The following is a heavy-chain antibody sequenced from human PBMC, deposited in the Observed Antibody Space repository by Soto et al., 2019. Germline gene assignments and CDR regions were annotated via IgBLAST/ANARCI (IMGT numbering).Heavy chain of an antibody. CDR2: IGTAGDT. CDR1: GFTFSSYD. J-gene: IGHJ3*02. V-gene: IGHV3-13*01. Sequence: HPGGALRLSCAASGFTFSSYDMHWVRQATGKGLEWVSAIGTAGDTYYPGSVKGRFTISRENAKNSLYLQMNSLRAGDTAVYYCTTVLLIVVVPAACDAFDICGKGTMF. CDR3: TTVLLIVVVPAACDAFDI. D-gene: IGHD2-2*01.